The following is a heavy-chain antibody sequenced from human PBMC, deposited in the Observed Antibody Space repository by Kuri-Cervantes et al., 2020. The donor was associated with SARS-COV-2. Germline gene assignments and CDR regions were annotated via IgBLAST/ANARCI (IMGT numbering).Heavy chain of an antibody. CDR2: IYSGGNT. D-gene: IGHD3-22*01. CDR1: GFTFSSYS. V-gene: IGHV3-66*01. Sequence: ETLSLTCAASGFTFSSYSMNWVRQAPGKGLEWVSVIYSGGNTYYADSVKGRFTISRDNSKNTLYLQMNSLSAEDTAVYYCAREARDYYDTSGYLDYWGQGFLVTVSS. CDR3: AREARDYYDTSGYLDY. J-gene: IGHJ4*02.